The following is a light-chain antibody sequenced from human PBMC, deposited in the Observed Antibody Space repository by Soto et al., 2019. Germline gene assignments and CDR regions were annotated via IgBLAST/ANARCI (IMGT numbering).Light chain of an antibody. V-gene: IGKV1-5*03. CDR3: EDYSSSSGLT. J-gene: IGKJ4*01. CDR1: QSISSW. Sequence: DIQMTQSPSTLSASVGDRVIITCRASQSISSWLAWYQQKPGKAPKLLIYEASSLKSGVPSRFSGSGSATEFTLTISSLQPDDFATYYCEDYSSSSGLTFGGGTKVDIK. CDR2: EAS.